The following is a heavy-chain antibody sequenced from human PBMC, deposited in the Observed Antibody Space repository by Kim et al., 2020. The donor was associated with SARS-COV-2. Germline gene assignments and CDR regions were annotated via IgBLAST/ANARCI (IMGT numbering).Heavy chain of an antibody. V-gene: IGHV1-46*01. CDR2: INPNTGHR. J-gene: IGHJ5*02. CDR1: GYTFTNYY. CDR3: AREYSIQIDYGDYGRDFDP. Sequence: ASVKVSCKASGYTFTNYYIHWVRQAPGQGLEWLGIINPNTGHRSYAQKFQDKVSMTSDTSTNTIYLELRSLRSDDSAVYYCAREYSIQIDYGDYGRDFDPWGQGTLVTVSS. D-gene: IGHD4-17*01.